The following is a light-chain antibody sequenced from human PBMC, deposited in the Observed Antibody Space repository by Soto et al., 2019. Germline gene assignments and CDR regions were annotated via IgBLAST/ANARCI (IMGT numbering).Light chain of an antibody. CDR2: GAS. J-gene: IGKJ1*01. V-gene: IGKV3-20*01. CDR3: QQYGGSPQT. Sequence: EIVLTQSPGTLSLSPGERATLSCRASRSVSSYLAWYQRKPGQAPRLLIYGASSRATGIPDRFSGSGSGTDFTLTISRLEPEDFAVYYCQQYGGSPQTFGQGTKVEIK. CDR1: RSVSSY.